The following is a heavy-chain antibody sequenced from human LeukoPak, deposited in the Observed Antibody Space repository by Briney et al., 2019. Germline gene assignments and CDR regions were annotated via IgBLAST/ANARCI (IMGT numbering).Heavy chain of an antibody. D-gene: IGHD6-25*01. J-gene: IGHJ2*01. CDR2: MNPAGDDA. V-gene: IGHV1-8*01. CDR3: ARGAVTTAVHWHFSL. Sequence: SVKVSCKASGYSFTNYYISWVRQATGQGLEWMGRMNPAGDDAGYAQKFQGRMTLTRDTSVSTVYMELSSLRSEDTAVYYCARGAVTTAVHWHFSLWGRGTLVTVSS. CDR1: GYSFTNYY.